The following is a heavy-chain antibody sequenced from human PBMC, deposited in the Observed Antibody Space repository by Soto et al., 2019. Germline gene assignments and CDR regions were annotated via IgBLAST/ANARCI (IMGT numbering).Heavy chain of an antibody. CDR3: AKGKVEPAGIAAAGPPFFDY. CDR2: INHSGST. Sequence: SETLSLTCAVYGGSFSGYYWSWIRQPPGKGLEWIGEINHSGSTNYNPSLKSRVTISVDTSKNQFSLKLSSVTAADTAVYYCAKGKVEPAGIAAAGPPFFDYWGQGTLVTVSS. CDR1: GGSFSGYY. J-gene: IGHJ4*02. V-gene: IGHV4-34*01. D-gene: IGHD6-13*01.